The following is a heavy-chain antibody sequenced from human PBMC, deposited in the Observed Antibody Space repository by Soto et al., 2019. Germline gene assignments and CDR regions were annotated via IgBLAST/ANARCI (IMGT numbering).Heavy chain of an antibody. Sequence: QVQLVESGGDLVKPGGSLRLSCAASGYTFSDYYLSWIRQAPGKGLEWISYIDTSSTKIYYADSVRGRVTISRDNGKNSMFLEMNNLRVEPTAVYFCASHYDLWTGYPSPVDSGGRGTLVTVSS. CDR1: GYTFSDYY. D-gene: IGHD3-3*01. CDR3: ASHYDLWTGYPSPVDS. J-gene: IGHJ4*02. CDR2: IDTSSTKI. V-gene: IGHV3-11*01.